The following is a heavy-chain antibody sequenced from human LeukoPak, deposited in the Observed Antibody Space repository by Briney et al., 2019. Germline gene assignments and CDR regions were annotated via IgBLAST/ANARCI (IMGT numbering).Heavy chain of an antibody. V-gene: IGHV3-48*03. CDR2: ISSSGSTI. CDR1: GFTFSSYE. Sequence: PGGSLRLSCAASGFTFSSYEMSWVRQAPGKGLEWVSYISSSGSTIYYADSVKGRFTISRDNAKNSLYLQMNRLRAEDTAVYYCARDPRGYYDILTGSSHPEYWAQGTLVPVSS. J-gene: IGHJ4*02. CDR3: ARDPRGYYDILTGSSHPEY. D-gene: IGHD3-9*01.